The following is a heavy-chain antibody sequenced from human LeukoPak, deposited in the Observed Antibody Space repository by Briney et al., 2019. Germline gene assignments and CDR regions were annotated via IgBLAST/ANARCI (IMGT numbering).Heavy chain of an antibody. CDR1: GFTFSSYA. CDR3: ARDYSSGWYRDAFDI. D-gene: IGHD6-19*01. Sequence: GGSLRLSCAASGFTFSSYAMHWVRQAPGKGLEWVAVISYDGSNKYYADSVKGRFTISRDNSKNTLYLQMNSLRAEDTAVHYCARDYSSGWYRDAFDIWGKGTTVTIPS. J-gene: IGHJ3*02. CDR2: ISYDGSNK. V-gene: IGHV3-30*04.